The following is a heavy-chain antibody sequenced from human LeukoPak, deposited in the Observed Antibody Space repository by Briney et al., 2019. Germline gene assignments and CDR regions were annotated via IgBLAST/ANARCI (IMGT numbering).Heavy chain of an antibody. CDR3: TTEGTTFSRGGTIDY. Sequence: PGGSLRLSCTASGLTFSTSGFNWVRQAPGKGLEWVGRIKSKTDGGTTDYAAPVKGRFTISRDDSKKTLYLQMNNLKTEDTAVYYCTTEGTTFSRGGTIDYWGQGTLVTLSS. CDR1: GLTFSTSG. V-gene: IGHV3-15*01. CDR2: IKSKTDGGTT. D-gene: IGHD1-7*01. J-gene: IGHJ4*02.